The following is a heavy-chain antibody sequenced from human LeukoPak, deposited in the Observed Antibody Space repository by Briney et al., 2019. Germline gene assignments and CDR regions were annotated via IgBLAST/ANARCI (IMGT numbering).Heavy chain of an antibody. V-gene: IGHV3-33*01. CDR3: ARWGFGGVIVPFSMDV. CDR2: IWYDGSNK. CDR1: GFTFGSYG. J-gene: IGHJ6*04. D-gene: IGHD3-16*02. Sequence: GGSLRLSCAASGFTFGSYGMHWVRQAPGKGLEWVAVIWYDGSNKYYADSVKGRFTISRDNSKNTLYLQMNSLRAEDTAVYYCARWGFGGVIVPFSMDVWGKGTTVTVSS.